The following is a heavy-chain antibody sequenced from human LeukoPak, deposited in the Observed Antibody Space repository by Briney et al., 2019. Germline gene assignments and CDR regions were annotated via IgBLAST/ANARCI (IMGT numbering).Heavy chain of an antibody. J-gene: IGHJ4*02. CDR3: AREGRGDYRFDY. CDR2: INPSGGDS. CDR1: GYTLISYY. D-gene: IGHD3-16*01. Sequence: GASVKVSCKASGYTLISYYVHWVRQAPGQGLEWMGIINPSGGDSSHAQNFQGRVTMTRDTSTSTVYMELSSLRSDDTAVYYCAREGRGDYRFDYWGQGTLVTVSS. V-gene: IGHV1-46*01.